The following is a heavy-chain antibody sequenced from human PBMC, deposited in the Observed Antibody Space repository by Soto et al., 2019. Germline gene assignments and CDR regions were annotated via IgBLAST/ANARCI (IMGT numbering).Heavy chain of an antibody. J-gene: IGHJ5*02. V-gene: IGHV4-61*01. CDR3: ARGQGPGSINMWFDP. CDR2: MYYSGTT. D-gene: IGHD1-1*01. Sequence: PSETLSLACSFSVGSVNNDSYYWNWFRQPPGKGLEWIANMYYSGTTNYNPSLKSRVAVSLDTSKNQFSLKVYSVTAADTAVYFCARGQGPGSINMWFDPWGQGTLVTVSS. CDR1: VGSVNNDSYY.